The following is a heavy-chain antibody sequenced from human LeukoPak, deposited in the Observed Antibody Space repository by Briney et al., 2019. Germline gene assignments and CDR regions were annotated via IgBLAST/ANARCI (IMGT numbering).Heavy chain of an antibody. CDR2: IIPILGIA. CDR1: GGTFSSYA. CDR3: ARLFRNSLEGDY. Sequence: GASVKVSCKASGGTFSSYAISWVRQAPGQGLEWMGRIIPILGIANYAQKFQGRVTITADKSTSTAYMELSSLRSEDTAVYYCARLFRNSLEGDYWGQGTLVTVSS. J-gene: IGHJ4*02. D-gene: IGHD4-23*01. V-gene: IGHV1-69*04.